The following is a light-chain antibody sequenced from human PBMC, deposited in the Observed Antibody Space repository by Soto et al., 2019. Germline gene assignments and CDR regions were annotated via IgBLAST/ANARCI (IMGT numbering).Light chain of an antibody. CDR2: EVT. CDR1: SIAIGGNKN. CDR3: SSYEGSNTLV. J-gene: IGLJ3*02. Sequence: QSVLTQPPSPPGFPERPVTTPSPEPSIAIGGNKNVSCYQRYPGKAPKLMINEVTKRPSGVPDRFSGSKSGTTASLTVSGLQAEDEADYYCSSYEGSNTLVFGGGTKLTVL. V-gene: IGLV2-8*01.